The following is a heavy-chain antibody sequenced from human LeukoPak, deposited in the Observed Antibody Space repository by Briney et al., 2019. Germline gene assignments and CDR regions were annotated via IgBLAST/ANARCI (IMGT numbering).Heavy chain of an antibody. V-gene: IGHV3-23*01. J-gene: IGHJ4*02. CDR3: AKSLFTGSFRFDS. Sequence: PGGSLRLSCAASGFTFNTYAMSWARQAPGMGLEWISVISSGGGITFYADSVKGRFTISRDNSKNTLYLQMNSLRAEDTAVYFCAKSLFTGSFRFDSWGQGTLVTVSS. CDR2: ISSGGGIT. D-gene: IGHD3-9*01. CDR1: GFTFNTYA.